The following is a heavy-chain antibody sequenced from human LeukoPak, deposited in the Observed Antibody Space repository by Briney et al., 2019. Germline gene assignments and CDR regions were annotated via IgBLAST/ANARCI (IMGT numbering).Heavy chain of an antibody. CDR1: GYTFTNYY. CDR3: ARLGGFRYFFYGMDV. V-gene: IGHV1-46*01. J-gene: IGHJ6*02. Sequence: ASVKVSCKASGYTFTNYYMHWVRQAPGQGLEWMGIINPSDGSTTYAQNFQGRVTMTTDTSTSTAYMELRSLRSDDTAVYYCARLGGFRYFFYGMDVWGQGTTVTVSS. D-gene: IGHD3-10*01. CDR2: INPSDGST.